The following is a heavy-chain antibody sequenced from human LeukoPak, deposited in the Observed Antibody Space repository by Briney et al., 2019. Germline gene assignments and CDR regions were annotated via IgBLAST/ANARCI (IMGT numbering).Heavy chain of an antibody. CDR2: IYSSGDT. CDR1: GVTVSSNF. D-gene: IGHD2/OR15-2a*01. J-gene: IGHJ4*02. V-gene: IGHV3-66*01. Sequence: GGSLRLSCAASGVTVSSNFMSWVRQAPGKGLEWVSVIYSSGDTYYTDSVKGRFTISRDNPKNTLYLQMNNLRADDTAIYYCARVAFYDSVTHGFDYWGQGTLVTVSS. CDR3: ARVAFYDSVTHGFDY.